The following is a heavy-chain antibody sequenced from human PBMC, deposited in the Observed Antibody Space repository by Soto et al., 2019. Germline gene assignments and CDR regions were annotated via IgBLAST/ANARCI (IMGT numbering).Heavy chain of an antibody. V-gene: IGHV5-10-1*03. CDR1: GYSFTSYC. CDR2: IDPSDSYT. D-gene: IGHD6-13*01. Sequence: EVQLVQSGAEVKKPGESLRISCKGSGYSFTSYCISWVRQMPGKGLEWMGRIDPSDSYTNYSPSFQGHVTISADKSISTAYLQWSSLKASDTAMYYCARHRAAAGPDYGMDVWGQRTTVTVSS. J-gene: IGHJ6*02. CDR3: ARHRAAAGPDYGMDV.